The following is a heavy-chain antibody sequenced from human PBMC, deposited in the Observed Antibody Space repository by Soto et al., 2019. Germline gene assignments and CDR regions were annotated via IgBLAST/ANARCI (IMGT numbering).Heavy chain of an antibody. CDR3: ARVRGRLYCGGDCYSVSAFDI. Sequence: TSETLSLTCAVSGYSISSGYYWGWIRQPPGKGLEWIGSIYHSGSTYYNPSLESRVTISVDTSKNQFSLKLSSVTAADTAVYYCARVRGRLYCGGDCYSVSAFDIWGQGTMVTVSS. V-gene: IGHV4-38-2*01. J-gene: IGHJ3*02. D-gene: IGHD2-21*02. CDR2: IYHSGST. CDR1: GYSISSGYY.